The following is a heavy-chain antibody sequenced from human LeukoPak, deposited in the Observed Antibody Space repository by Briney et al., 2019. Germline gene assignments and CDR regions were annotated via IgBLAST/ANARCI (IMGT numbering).Heavy chain of an antibody. J-gene: IGHJ4*02. CDR1: GGSISSSSYY. Sequence: PSETLSLTCTVSGGSISSSSYYWGWIRPPPGKGLEWIGSIYYSGSTYYNPSLKSRVTISVDTTKNQFSPKLSSVTAADTAVYYCARLGYYDSSVGYWGQGTLVTVSS. D-gene: IGHD3-22*01. V-gene: IGHV4-39*01. CDR2: IYYSGST. CDR3: ARLGYYDSSVGY.